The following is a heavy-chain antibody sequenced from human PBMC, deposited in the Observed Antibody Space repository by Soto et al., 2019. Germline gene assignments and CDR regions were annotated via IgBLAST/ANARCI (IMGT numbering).Heavy chain of an antibody. CDR3: ANNFFSDVLLVIAANSAWFEP. D-gene: IGHD2-15*01. J-gene: IGHJ5*02. V-gene: IGHV2-5*01. CDR2: IYWNDDK. CDR1: GFSLSTNGVG. Sequence: SVPTLVNPTQTLTLTCTFSGFSLSTNGVGVGWIRQPPGKALEWLALIYWNDDKRYSPSLKSRLTITKDTSKNQVVLTMNNMDPVDTATYYCANNFFSDVLLVIAANSAWFEPWGQ.